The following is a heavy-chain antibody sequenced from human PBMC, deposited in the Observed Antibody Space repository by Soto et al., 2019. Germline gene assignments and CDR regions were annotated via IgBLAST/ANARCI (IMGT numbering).Heavy chain of an antibody. Sequence: EVQLVESGGGLVKPGGSLRLSCAASGFTFSSYSMNWVRQAPGKGLEWVSSISSSSSYIYYADSVKGRFTISRDNAKNSLYLQMNSLRAEDTAVYYCARKPDYDSSGYLDAFDIWGQGTMVTVSS. CDR1: GFTFSSYS. D-gene: IGHD3-22*01. V-gene: IGHV3-21*01. J-gene: IGHJ3*02. CDR3: ARKPDYDSSGYLDAFDI. CDR2: ISSSSSYI.